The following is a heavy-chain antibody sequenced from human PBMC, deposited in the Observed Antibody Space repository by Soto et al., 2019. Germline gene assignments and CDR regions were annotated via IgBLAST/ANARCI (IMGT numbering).Heavy chain of an antibody. CDR3: ASGGVDVLRFLEWLLYHFQH. D-gene: IGHD3-3*01. Sequence: GASVKVSCKVSGYTLTELSMHWVRQAPGKGLEWMGGFDPEDGESIYAQKFQGRVTMTEDTSTDTAYMELSSLRSEDTAVYYCASGGVDVLRFLEWLLYHFQHWGQGTLVTVYS. CDR2: FDPEDGES. J-gene: IGHJ1*01. CDR1: GYTLTELS. V-gene: IGHV1-24*01.